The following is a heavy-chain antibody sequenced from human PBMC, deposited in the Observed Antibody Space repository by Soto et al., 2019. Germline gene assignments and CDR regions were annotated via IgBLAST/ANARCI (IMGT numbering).Heavy chain of an antibody. V-gene: IGHV3-30*18. CDR2: ISYDGSNK. Sequence: QVQLVESGGGVVQPGRSLRLSCVASGFTFSSYGMHWVRQAPGKGLEWVAVISYDGSNKYYADSVKGRLTISRDNSKNTVYLQMNSLRGEDTAVYYCAKGQHCISTSCYFYHYGMDVWGQGTTVVVS. CDR3: AKGQHCISTSCYFYHYGMDV. D-gene: IGHD2-2*01. CDR1: GFTFSSYG. J-gene: IGHJ6*02.